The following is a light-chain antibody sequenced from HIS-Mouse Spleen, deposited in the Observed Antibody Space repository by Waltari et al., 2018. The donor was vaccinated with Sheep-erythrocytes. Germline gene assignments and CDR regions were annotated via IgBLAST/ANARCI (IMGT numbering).Light chain of an antibody. CDR2: WAS. J-gene: IGKJ4*01. V-gene: IGKV4-1*01. CDR1: QSVLYSSNNKNY. Sequence: DIVMTQSPDSLAVSLGERATIHCKSSQSVLYSSNNKNYLAWYQQKPGQPPKLLIYWASTRESGVPDRFSGSGSGTDFTLTISSLQAEDVAVYYCQQHYSSLTFGGGTK. CDR3: QQHYSSLT.